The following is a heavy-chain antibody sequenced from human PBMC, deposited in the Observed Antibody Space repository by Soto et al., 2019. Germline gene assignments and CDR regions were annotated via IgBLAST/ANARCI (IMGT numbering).Heavy chain of an antibody. D-gene: IGHD3-10*01. CDR2: IYPGDSDT. CDR3: AIHPRYEITREVADI. CDR1: GYSFTSCW. J-gene: IGHJ3*02. V-gene: IGHV5-51*01. Sequence: GESLKISCKGSGYSFTSCWIGWVRQMPGKGLEWMGIIYPGDSDTRYSPSFQGQVTISADKSISTAYLQWSSLKASDTAMYYCAIHPRYEITREVADIWGQRTMVIGSS.